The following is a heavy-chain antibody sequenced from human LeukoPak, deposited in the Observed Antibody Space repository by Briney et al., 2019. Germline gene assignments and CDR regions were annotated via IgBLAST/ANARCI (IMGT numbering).Heavy chain of an antibody. CDR3: ARNEEVVITTSEYFQH. J-gene: IGHJ1*01. CDR2: IIPIFGTA. D-gene: IGHD3-22*01. Sequence: SVKVSRKASGGTFSSYAISWVRQAPGQGLEWMGGIIPIFGTANYAQKFQGRVTITADESTSTAYMELSSLRSEDTAVYYCARNEEVVITTSEYFQHWGQGTLVTVSS. V-gene: IGHV1-69*13. CDR1: GGTFSSYA.